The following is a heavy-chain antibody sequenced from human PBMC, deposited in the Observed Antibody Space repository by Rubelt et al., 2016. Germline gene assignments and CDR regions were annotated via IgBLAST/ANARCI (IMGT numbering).Heavy chain of an antibody. CDR1: GFSLRRNAVG. CDR2: IYWDDDK. J-gene: IGHJ4*02. V-gene: IGHV2-5*02. Sequence: QITLKESGPTLVKPTQTLALTCTFSGFSLRRNAVGVGWVRQPPEKALEWLALIYWDDDKRYSPSLKNRLTITKDTSKNLVVLTMTNMDPVDTGTYCCAHSGGCQLIDYWGQGTLVTVSS. CDR3: AHSGGCQLIDY. D-gene: IGHD3-16*01.